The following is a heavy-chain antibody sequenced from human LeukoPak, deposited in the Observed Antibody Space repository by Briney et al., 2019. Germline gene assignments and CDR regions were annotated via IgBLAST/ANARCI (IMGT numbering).Heavy chain of an antibody. CDR2: ISYAGSNE. CDR3: TRGDSSGYYYAPPDY. CDR1: GFTFSSYA. J-gene: IGHJ4*02. V-gene: IGHV3-30*04. Sequence: GRSLRLSCAASGFTFSSYAMHWVRQAPGKGLEWVAVISYAGSNEYYADSVKGRFTTSRDNSNNTLYLQMNSLRAEDTAVYYCTRGDSSGYYYAPPDYWGQGTLVTVSS. D-gene: IGHD3-22*01.